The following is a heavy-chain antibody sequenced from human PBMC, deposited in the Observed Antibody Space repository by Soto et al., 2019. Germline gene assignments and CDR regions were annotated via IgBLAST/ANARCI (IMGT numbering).Heavy chain of an antibody. CDR2: IYYSGST. CDR1: GGSLISRSYF. CDR3: ARHYSRGSRTCFDL. V-gene: IGHV4-39*01. J-gene: IGHJ5*02. D-gene: IGHD6-19*01. Sequence: SXTLSLTCSVSGGSLISRSYFWGRVRQPRGKGLEWIGSIYYSGSTYYNPSLRSRVTISVDTSKNQFSLKLSSVTAADTAVVYCARHYSRGSRTCFDLWGQGTLVTGSS.